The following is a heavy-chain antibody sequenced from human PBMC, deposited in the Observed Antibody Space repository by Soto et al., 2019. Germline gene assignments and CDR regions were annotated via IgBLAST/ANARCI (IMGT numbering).Heavy chain of an antibody. J-gene: IGHJ4*02. CDR3: AKDERAGYDYNRAFDY. D-gene: IGHD5-12*01. Sequence: EVQLVESGGGLVQPGGSLRLSCAASGFTFSSYEMNWVRQAPGTGLEWLSYISSNGNTIYYADSVKGRFTISRDNAKNSLYRQMNSLRAEDTAIYYCAKDERAGYDYNRAFDYWGQGTLVTVSS. CDR2: ISSNGNTI. V-gene: IGHV3-48*03. CDR1: GFTFSSYE.